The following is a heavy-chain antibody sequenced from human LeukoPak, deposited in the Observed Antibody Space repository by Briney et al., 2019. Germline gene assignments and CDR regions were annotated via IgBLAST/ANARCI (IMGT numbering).Heavy chain of an antibody. Sequence: GGSLRLSCAASGFTFSSYAMSWVRQAPGKGLEWVSAISGSGGSTYYADSVKGRFTISRDNSKNTLYLQMNSLRAEDTAVYYCAKESAYCGGDCWSYYFDYWGQGTLVTVSS. CDR1: GFTFSSYA. V-gene: IGHV3-23*01. CDR2: ISGSGGST. D-gene: IGHD2-21*01. J-gene: IGHJ4*02. CDR3: AKESAYCGGDCWSYYFDY.